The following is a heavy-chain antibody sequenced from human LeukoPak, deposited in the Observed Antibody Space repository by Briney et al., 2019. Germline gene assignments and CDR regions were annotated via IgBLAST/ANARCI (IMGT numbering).Heavy chain of an antibody. V-gene: IGHV3-30*04. Sequence: GGSLRLSCVASGFTFSSYAMSWVRQAPGKGLEWVAVISYDGSNKYYADSVKGRFTISRDNSKNTLYLQMNSLRAEDTAVYYCARAIKAVAGTFHRDYYFDYWGQGTLVTVSS. CDR2: ISYDGSNK. D-gene: IGHD6-19*01. CDR3: ARAIKAVAGTFHRDYYFDY. CDR1: GFTFSSYA. J-gene: IGHJ4*02.